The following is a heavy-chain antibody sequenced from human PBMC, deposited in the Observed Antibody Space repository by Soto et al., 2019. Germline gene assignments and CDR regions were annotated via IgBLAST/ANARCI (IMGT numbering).Heavy chain of an antibody. CDR2: IDDSGST. V-gene: IGHV4-61*01. CDR3: ARAARHITVFGVVIRDYNWFDP. J-gene: IGHJ5*02. CDR1: GGSVSSLSYC. Sequence: SETLSLTCTVSGGSVSSLSYCWSWIRQPPGKGLEWFGYIDDSGSTSYNPSLKSEDTISVATSKNNFSLTLSSVTAADTAVYYCARAARHITVFGVVIRDYNWFDPWGQGTLVTVSS. D-gene: IGHD3-3*01.